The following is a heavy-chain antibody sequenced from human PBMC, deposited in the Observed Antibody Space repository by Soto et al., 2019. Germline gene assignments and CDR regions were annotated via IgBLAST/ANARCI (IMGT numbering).Heavy chain of an antibody. V-gene: IGHV3-9*01. CDR2: ITWSSDSM. CDR3: AKEDSGFSGYMDV. CDR1: GFTFYNHG. J-gene: IGHJ6*03. D-gene: IGHD3-10*01. Sequence: EVQLVESGGGLVQPGRSLRLSCVASGFTFYNHGMHWVRQAPGRGLEWVSGITWSSDSMGYADSVKGRFTISRDNAKNSLYLQMNSLRPEDTALYCCAKEDSGFSGYMDVWGKGTTVTVSS.